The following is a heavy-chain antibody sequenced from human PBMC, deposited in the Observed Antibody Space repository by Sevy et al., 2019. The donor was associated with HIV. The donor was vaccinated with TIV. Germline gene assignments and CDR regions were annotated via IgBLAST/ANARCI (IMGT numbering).Heavy chain of an antibody. CDR3: SRDAGYDTYGYYPSDY. D-gene: IGHD3-22*01. Sequence: GGSLRLSCAASGFTFSTHAMHWVRQAPGKGLEWVAAISYDGKNKYYADSVKGQFTISRDDSKNTLFLQMKSLTPEDTAVYYCSRDAGYDTYGYYPSDYWGQGPLVTVSS. CDR1: GFTFSTHA. CDR2: ISYDGKNK. J-gene: IGHJ4*02. V-gene: IGHV3-30*03.